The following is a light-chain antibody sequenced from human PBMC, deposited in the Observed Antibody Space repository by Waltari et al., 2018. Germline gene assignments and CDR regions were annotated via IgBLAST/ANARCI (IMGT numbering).Light chain of an antibody. Sequence: QSALTQPASVSGSVGQSISISCTGSNNDICAHNLVPWYQQYPGKPPKLVIYEVSNRPSGVSNRFSASKSGTTASLTISGLQAEDEAEYFCSSYATRYMVLFGGGTRVTVL. CDR2: EVS. J-gene: IGLJ2*01. CDR3: SSYATRYMVL. CDR1: NNDICAHNL. V-gene: IGLV2-14*01.